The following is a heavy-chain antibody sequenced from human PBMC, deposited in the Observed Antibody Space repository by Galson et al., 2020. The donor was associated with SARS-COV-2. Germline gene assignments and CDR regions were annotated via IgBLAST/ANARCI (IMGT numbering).Heavy chain of an antibody. D-gene: IGHD2-2*01. V-gene: IGHV4-34*01. J-gene: IGHJ6*03. CDR3: ARGGLRCSSTSCLQNYYYYMDV. Sequence: SETLSLTCAVYGGSFSGYYWSWIRQPPGKGLEWIGEINHSGSTNYNPSLKSRVTISVDTSKNQFSLKLSSVTAADTAVYYCARGGLRCSSTSCLQNYYYYMDVWGKGTTVTVSS. CDR2: INHSGST. CDR1: GGSFSGYY.